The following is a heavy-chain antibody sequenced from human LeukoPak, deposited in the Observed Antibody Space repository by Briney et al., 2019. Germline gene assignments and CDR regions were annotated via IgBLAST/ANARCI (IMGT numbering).Heavy chain of an antibody. CDR2: ISYDGSNK. CDR3: ARVGYCSSTSCSYYYYYGIDV. V-gene: IGHV3-30-3*01. J-gene: IGHJ6*02. Sequence: GGSLRLSCAASGFTFSSYAMHWVRQAPGKGLEWVAVISYDGSNKYYADSVKGRFTISRDNSKNTLYLQMNSLRAEDTAVYYCARVGYCSSTSCSYYYYYGIDVWGQGTLVTVSS. D-gene: IGHD2-2*01. CDR1: GFTFSSYA.